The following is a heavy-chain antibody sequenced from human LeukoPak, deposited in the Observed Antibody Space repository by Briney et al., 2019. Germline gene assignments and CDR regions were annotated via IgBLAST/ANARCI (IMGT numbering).Heavy chain of an antibody. CDR2: IYHSGST. CDR1: GYSISSGYY. D-gene: IGHD2-21*02. J-gene: IGHJ5*02. V-gene: IGHV4-38-2*02. CDR3: ARGRRIVVVTATSRYNWFDP. Sequence: SETLSLTCTVSGYSISSGYYWGWIRQPPGKGLEWIGSIYHSGSTYYNPSLKSRVTISVDTSKNQFSLKLSSVTAADTAVYYCARGRRIVVVTATSRYNWFDPWGQGTLVTVSS.